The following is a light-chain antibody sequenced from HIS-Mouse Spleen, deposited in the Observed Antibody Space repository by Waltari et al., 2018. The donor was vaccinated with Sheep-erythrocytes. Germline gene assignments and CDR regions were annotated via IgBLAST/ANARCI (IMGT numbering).Light chain of an antibody. J-gene: IGLJ3*02. CDR3: QSYDSSLSGSV. CDR1: SSNIGAGYD. V-gene: IGLV1-40*01. Sequence: QSVLTQPPSVSGAPGQRVTISCTGSSSNIGAGYDVHWYQQLPGTAPKLLIYGNSNRPSWVPDRCPGSKSGTSASLAITGLQAEDEADYYCQSYDSSLSGSVFGGGTKLTVL. CDR2: GNS.